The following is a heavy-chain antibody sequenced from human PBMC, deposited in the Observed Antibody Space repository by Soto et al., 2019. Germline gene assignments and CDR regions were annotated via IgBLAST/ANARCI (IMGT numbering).Heavy chain of an antibody. D-gene: IGHD3-10*01. CDR3: ATIGSVPITMVRGTSNEADY. J-gene: IGHJ4*02. CDR1: GYTLTELS. V-gene: IGHV1-24*01. Sequence: ASVKVSCKVSGYTLTELSMHWVRQAPGKGLEWMGGFDPEDGETIYAQKFQGRVTMTEDTSTDTAYMELSSLRSEDTAVYYCATIGSVPITMVRGTSNEADYWGQGTLVTVSS. CDR2: FDPEDGET.